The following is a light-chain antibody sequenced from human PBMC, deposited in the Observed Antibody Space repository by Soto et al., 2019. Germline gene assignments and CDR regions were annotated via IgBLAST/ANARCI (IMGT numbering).Light chain of an antibody. CDR1: QSVSSSY. CDR2: GAS. J-gene: IGKJ1*01. CDR3: QQYGSSPVVT. Sequence: EIVLTQSPGTLSLSPGERATLSCRASQSVSSSYLAWYQQKPGQAPRLLIYGASSRATGIPDRFSGSGSGTDFTLTISRLEPEDLAVYYCQQYGSSPVVTFGQGTKVEIK. V-gene: IGKV3-20*01.